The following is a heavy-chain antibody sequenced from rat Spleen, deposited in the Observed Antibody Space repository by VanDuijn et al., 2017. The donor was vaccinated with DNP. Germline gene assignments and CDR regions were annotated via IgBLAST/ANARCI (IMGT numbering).Heavy chain of an antibody. CDR3: ARHPQTTGIPDY. D-gene: IGHD1-7*01. Sequence: EVQLVESGGGLVQPGRSLKLSCAASGFTFSNSGMAWVRQAPTKGLEWVASISIGGGNTYYRDSVKGRFSISRDNAKNTQYLQMDSLRSEDTATYYCARHPQTTGIPDYWGQGVMVTVSS. J-gene: IGHJ2*01. CDR2: ISIGGGNT. V-gene: IGHV5S13*01. CDR1: GFTFSNSG.